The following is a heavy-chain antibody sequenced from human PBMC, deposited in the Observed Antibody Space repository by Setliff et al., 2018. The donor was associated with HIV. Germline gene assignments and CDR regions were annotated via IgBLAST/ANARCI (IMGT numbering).Heavy chain of an antibody. V-gene: IGHV4-4*08. Sequence: SETLSLTCTVSGGSISRYFWNWIRQPPGKGLEWIGYLDTRGRAIYNPSLEGRVAIWMDTSKNQFSLRLTSVTAADTAMYFCARDATSEGYMDVWGKGTTVTVSS. CDR3: ARDATSEGYMDV. J-gene: IGHJ6*03. CDR1: GGSISRYF. CDR2: LDTRGRA.